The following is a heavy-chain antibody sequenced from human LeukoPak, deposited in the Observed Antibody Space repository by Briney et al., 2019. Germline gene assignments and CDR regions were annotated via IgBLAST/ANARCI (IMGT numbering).Heavy chain of an antibody. CDR1: GFTVSSNY. Sequence: GGSLRLSCAASGFTVSSNYMSWVRQAPGKGLEWVSAISGSGGSTYYADSVKGRFTISRDNSKNTLYLQMNSLRAEDTAVYYCAKDLKSMSSYLWQWLLISAFDIWGQGTMVTVSS. CDR2: ISGSGGST. V-gene: IGHV3-23*01. CDR3: AKDLKSMSSYLWQWLLISAFDI. D-gene: IGHD6-19*01. J-gene: IGHJ3*02.